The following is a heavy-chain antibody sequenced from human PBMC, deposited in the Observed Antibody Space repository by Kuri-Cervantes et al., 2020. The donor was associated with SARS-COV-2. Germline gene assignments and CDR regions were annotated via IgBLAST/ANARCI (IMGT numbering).Heavy chain of an antibody. CDR1: GFTFSSYA. D-gene: IGHD1-26*01. CDR3: AKGGGSPSVDFDY. V-gene: IGHV3-23*03. J-gene: IGHJ4*02. CDR2: IYSGGSST. Sequence: GGSLRLSCAASGFTFSSYAMHWVRQAPGKGLEWVAVIYSGGSSTYYADSVKGRFTISRDNSKNTLYLQMNSLRAEDTAVYYCAKGGGSPSVDFDYWGQGTLVTVSS.